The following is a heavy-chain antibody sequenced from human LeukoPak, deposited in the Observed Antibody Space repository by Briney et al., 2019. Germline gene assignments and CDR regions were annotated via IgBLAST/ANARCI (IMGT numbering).Heavy chain of an antibody. D-gene: IGHD1-26*01. Sequence: GGSLRLSCAASGFIFSNHEMYWVRQAPGKGLEWLSYISSSGHMIYYADSVKGRFTVSRDNAKNSLYLQMNPLRDEDTALYYCARIGTHVGQTAYWGQGTLVIVSS. V-gene: IGHV3-48*03. CDR2: ISSSGHMI. J-gene: IGHJ4*02. CDR3: ARIGTHVGQTAY. CDR1: GFIFSNHE.